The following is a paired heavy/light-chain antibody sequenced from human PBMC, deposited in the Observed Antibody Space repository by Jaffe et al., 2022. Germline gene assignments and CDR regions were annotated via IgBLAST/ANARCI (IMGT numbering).Light chain of an antibody. CDR3: QQRASWPPALT. J-gene: IGKJ4*01. Sequence: EIVLTQSPATLSLSPGERATLSCRASQSVHTSTLAWYQQKPGQAPRLLIYDASTRATGVPARFSGSGSETDFTLTITTLEPEDFAVYYCQQRASWPPALTFGGGTKVEIK. CDR2: DAS. V-gene: IGKV3-11*01. CDR1: QSVHTS.
Heavy chain of an antibody. D-gene: IGHD6-19*01. J-gene: IGHJ3*02. CDR2: LRYDGTTK. Sequence: QVQLVESGGGVVQPGGSLRLSCEASGFTFSDYGMHWVRQAPGKGLEWVTFLRYDGTTKNYADSVKGRFTISRDSSQRIVFLQMNSLRVEDTAVYFCAKDCPPNSGCRIDSFDIWGQGTMVTVSS. V-gene: IGHV3-30*02. CDR1: GFTFSDYG. CDR3: AKDCPPNSGCRIDSFDI.